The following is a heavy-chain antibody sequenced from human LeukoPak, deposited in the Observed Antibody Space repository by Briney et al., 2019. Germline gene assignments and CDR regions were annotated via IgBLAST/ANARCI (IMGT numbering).Heavy chain of an antibody. CDR3: ARACHRGGSYFG. V-gene: IGHV1-8*03. Sequence: ASVKVSCKASGYTFTSYDINWVRQATGQGLEWMRWMNPNSGNTGYAQKFQGRVTITRNTSISTAYMELSSLRSEDTAVYYCARACHRGGSYFGWGQGTLVTVSS. CDR2: MNPNSGNT. D-gene: IGHD1-26*01. J-gene: IGHJ4*02. CDR1: GYTFTSYD.